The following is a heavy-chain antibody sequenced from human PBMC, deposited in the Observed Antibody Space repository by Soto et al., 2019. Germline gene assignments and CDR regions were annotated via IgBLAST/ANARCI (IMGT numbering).Heavy chain of an antibody. D-gene: IGHD4-17*01. Sequence: EVQLVESGGGLVQPGGSLRLSCAASGFTFSRSWMNWVRQAPGKGLEWVANIKEDGSEKDYVDSVKGRFTISRDNAKNSLSLQMDGLRAEDTAVYYCAKLNDYARCLGIWGQGTMVTVSS. CDR3: AKLNDYARCLGI. V-gene: IGHV3-7*01. CDR1: GFTFSRSW. J-gene: IGHJ3*02. CDR2: IKEDGSEK.